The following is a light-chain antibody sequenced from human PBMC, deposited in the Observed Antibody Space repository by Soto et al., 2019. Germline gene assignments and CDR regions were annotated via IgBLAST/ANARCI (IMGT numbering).Light chain of an antibody. CDR3: QQYHTPPVT. J-gene: IGKJ4*01. CDR1: QSVLYSANNKNY. CDR2: WAS. Sequence: DIVMTQSPDSLAVSLGERATIHCKSSQSVLYSANNKNYVAWYQQKPGQPPRLLIHWASARESGVPDRFSGSASGTEFTLTISRLQAEDVGVYYCQQYHTPPVTFGGGTTVEIK. V-gene: IGKV4-1*01.